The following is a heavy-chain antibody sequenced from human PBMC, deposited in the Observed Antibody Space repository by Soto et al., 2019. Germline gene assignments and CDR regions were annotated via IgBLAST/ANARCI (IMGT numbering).Heavy chain of an antibody. V-gene: IGHV1-46*03. Sequence: GASVKVSCKASGYTFTSYYMHWVRQAPGQGLEWMGIINPSGGSTSYAQKFQGRVTMTRDTSTSTVYMELRSLRSEDTAVYYCVRARFLEWLLYEVYYNYGMDVWGQGTTVTVSS. D-gene: IGHD3-3*01. CDR2: INPSGGST. CDR3: VRARFLEWLLYEVYYNYGMDV. CDR1: GYTFTSYY. J-gene: IGHJ6*01.